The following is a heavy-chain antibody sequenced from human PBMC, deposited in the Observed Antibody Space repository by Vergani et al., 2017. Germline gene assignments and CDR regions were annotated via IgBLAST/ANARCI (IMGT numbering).Heavy chain of an antibody. V-gene: IGHV7-4-1*01. CDR1: GYSFNNYA. D-gene: IGHD2-15*01. CDR2: INPTTGNP. CDR3: ARVRGYCSGGSCYFQMYYFDY. Sequence: QEQLVQSGSELKKPGASVKVSCKASGYSFNNYAIHWVRQAPGQGLEWMGWINPTTGNPTYARAFTGRFVFSLDTSISTAYLQIGSLKAEDTAVYYCARVRGYCSGGSCYFQMYYFDYWGQGTLVTVSS. J-gene: IGHJ4*02.